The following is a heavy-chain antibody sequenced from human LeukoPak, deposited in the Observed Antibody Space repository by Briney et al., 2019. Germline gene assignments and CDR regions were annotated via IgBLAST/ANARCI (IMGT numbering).Heavy chain of an antibody. CDR3: ARDAVGYYGSGSYPNWFDP. V-gene: IGHV3-21*01. CDR2: ISSSSSYI. CDR1: GFTFSSYS. J-gene: IGHJ5*02. D-gene: IGHD3-10*01. Sequence: GGSLRLSSAASGFTFSSYSMNWVRQAPGKGLEWVSSISSSSSYIYYADSVKGRFTISRDNDKNSLYLQMNSLRAEDTAVYYCARDAVGYYGSGSYPNWFDPWGQGTLVTVSS.